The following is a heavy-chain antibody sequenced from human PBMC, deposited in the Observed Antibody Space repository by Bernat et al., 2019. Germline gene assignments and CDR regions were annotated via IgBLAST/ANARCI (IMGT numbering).Heavy chain of an antibody. J-gene: IGHJ5*02. D-gene: IGHD3-3*01. Sequence: QLQLQESGPGLVKPSETLSLTCTVSGGSISGSSYYWGWIRQPPGKGLEWIGSIYYSGSTYYNPSLKSRVTISVDTSKNQFSLKLSSVTAADTAVYYCASQGADYDFWSGYYSGNWFDPWGQGTLVTVSS. CDR2: IYYSGST. V-gene: IGHV4-39*01. CDR1: GGSISGSSYY. CDR3: ASQGADYDFWSGYYSGNWFDP.